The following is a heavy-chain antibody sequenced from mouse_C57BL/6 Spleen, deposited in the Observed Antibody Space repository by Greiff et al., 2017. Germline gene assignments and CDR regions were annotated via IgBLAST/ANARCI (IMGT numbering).Heavy chain of an antibody. V-gene: IGHV1-64*01. CDR2: IAPANGNT. CDR3: ARADYYAMDY. J-gene: IGHJ4*01. CDR1: GYTFPSYW. Sequence: QVQLQQPGAELVKPGASVKLSCKASGYTFPSYWMHWVKQRPGQGLEWIEMIAPANGNTKYAPKFQGKATITADTSSSTAYLQLRSLTSEDTAIYYCARADYYAMDYWGQGTSVTVSS.